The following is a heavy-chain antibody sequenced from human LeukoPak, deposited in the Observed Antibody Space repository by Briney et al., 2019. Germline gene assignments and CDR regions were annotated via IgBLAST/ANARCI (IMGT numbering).Heavy chain of an antibody. CDR3: ARVISVAGYDY. D-gene: IGHD6-19*01. CDR2: ISSSSSYI. V-gene: IGHV3-21*01. J-gene: IGHJ4*02. Sequence: GGSLRLSCAASGFTFSSYAMHWVRQAPGKGLEWVSSISSSSSYIYYADSVKGRFTISRDNAKNSLYLQMNSLRAEDTAVYYCARVISVAGYDYWGQGTLVTVSS. CDR1: GFTFSSYA.